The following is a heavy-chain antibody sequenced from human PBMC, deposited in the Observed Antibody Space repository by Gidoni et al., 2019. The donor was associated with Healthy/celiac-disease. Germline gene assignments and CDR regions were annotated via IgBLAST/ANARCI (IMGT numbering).Heavy chain of an antibody. CDR2: ISGSGGST. Sequence: EVQLLESGGGLVQPGGSLRLSCAASGFTFSSYAMSWVRQAPGKGLGWVSAISGSGGSTYYADSVKGRFTISRDNSKNTLYLQMNSLRAEDTAVYYCAKATHRGIAPGGGDWFDPWGQGTLVTVSS. V-gene: IGHV3-23*01. D-gene: IGHD1-1*01. CDR3: AKATHRGIAPGGGDWFDP. CDR1: GFTFSSYA. J-gene: IGHJ5*02.